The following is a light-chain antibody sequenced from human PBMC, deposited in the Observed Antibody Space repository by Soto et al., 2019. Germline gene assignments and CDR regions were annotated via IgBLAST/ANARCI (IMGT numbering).Light chain of an antibody. J-gene: IGLJ1*01. Sequence: QSVLTQPPSVSAAPGQKVTISCSGSSSNIGGNSVSWYQQLPGTGPKLLIYDDNKRPSGIPGRFSGSKSGTSATLGITGFQTGDEADYYCGSWDSSLSAYVFGTGTKVTVL. V-gene: IGLV1-51*01. CDR1: SSNIGGNS. CDR2: DDN. CDR3: GSWDSSLSAYV.